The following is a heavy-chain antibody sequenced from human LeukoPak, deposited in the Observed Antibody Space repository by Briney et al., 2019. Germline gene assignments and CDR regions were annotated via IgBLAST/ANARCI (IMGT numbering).Heavy chain of an antibody. CDR2: IYYSGST. Sequence: PSETLSLTCTVSGGSISSYYWSWIRQPPGKGLEWIGYIYYSGSTDFNPSLKSRVTMSVDTSKNRFSLNLTSVTAADTAVYYCARVQYTYGRAAFVYWGQGTLVTVSS. D-gene: IGHD5-18*01. V-gene: IGHV4-59*01. CDR3: ARVQYTYGRAAFVY. J-gene: IGHJ4*02. CDR1: GGSISSYY.